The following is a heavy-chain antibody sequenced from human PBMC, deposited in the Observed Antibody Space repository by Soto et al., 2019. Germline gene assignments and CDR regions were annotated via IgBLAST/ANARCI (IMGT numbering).Heavy chain of an antibody. CDR3: AKDLSIAVAGWFDP. CDR1: GFTFSSYG. V-gene: IGHV3-30*18. CDR2: ISYDGSNK. Sequence: QVQLVESGGGVVQPGRSLRLSCAASGFTFSSYGMHWVRQAPGKGLEWVAVISYDGSNKYYADSVKGRFTISRDNSKNTLYLQMNSLRAEDTAVYYCAKDLSIAVAGWFDPWGQGTLVTVSS. J-gene: IGHJ5*02. D-gene: IGHD6-19*01.